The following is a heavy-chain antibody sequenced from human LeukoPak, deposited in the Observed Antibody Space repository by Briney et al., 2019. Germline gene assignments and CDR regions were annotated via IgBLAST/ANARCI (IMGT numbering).Heavy chain of an antibody. D-gene: IGHD3-22*01. J-gene: IGHJ4*02. V-gene: IGHV4-39*07. Sequence: SETLSLTCTVSGGSISSSSYYWGWIRQPPGKGLEWIGSIYYSGSTYYNPSLKSRVTISVDTSKNQFSLKLSSVTAADTAVYYCATRYYYDSSGYPGGFDYWGQGTLVTVSS. CDR2: IYYSGST. CDR3: ATRYYYDSSGYPGGFDY. CDR1: GGSISSSSYY.